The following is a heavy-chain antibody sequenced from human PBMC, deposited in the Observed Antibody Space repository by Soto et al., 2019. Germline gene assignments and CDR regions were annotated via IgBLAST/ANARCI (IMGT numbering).Heavy chain of an antibody. V-gene: IGHV3-33*01. CDR1: GFTFSSYG. Sequence: QVQLVESGGGVVQPGRSLRLSCAASGFTFSSYGMHWVRQAPGKGLEWVAVIWYDGSNKYYADSVKGRFTISRDNSKNTLYLKMNSLRAEDTAVYYCARDRYSSGWYDLDYWGQGTLVTVSS. CDR2: IWYDGSNK. CDR3: ARDRYSSGWYDLDY. J-gene: IGHJ4*02. D-gene: IGHD6-19*01.